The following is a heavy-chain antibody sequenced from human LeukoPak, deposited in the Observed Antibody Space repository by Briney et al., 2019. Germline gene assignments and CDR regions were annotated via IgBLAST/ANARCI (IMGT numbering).Heavy chain of an antibody. CDR3: ASADETRGYLAAFDI. CDR2: IIPIFGTA. J-gene: IGHJ3*02. D-gene: IGHD5-18*01. V-gene: IGHV1-69*05. Sequence: SVKVSCKASGGTFSSYAISWVRQAPGQGLEWMGRIIPIFGTANYAQKFQGRVTITTDESTSTAYMELSSLRSEDTAVYYCASADETRGYLAAFDIWGQGTMVTVSS. CDR1: GGTFSSYA.